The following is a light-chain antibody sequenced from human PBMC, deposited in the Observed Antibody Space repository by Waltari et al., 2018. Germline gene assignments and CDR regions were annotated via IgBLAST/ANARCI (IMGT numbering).Light chain of an antibody. J-gene: IGLJ2*01. CDR2: DLN. CDR1: SSDVGGYNY. V-gene: IGLV2-14*03. Sequence: QSALTQPASVSGSPGQSITISCTGTSSDVGGYNYVSWYQQHPGKAPKLMIFDLNNRPSGVSNRFSGSKSGNTASLTISGLQAEDEADYYCSSYTSSSTLLFGGGTKLTV. CDR3: SSYTSSSTLL.